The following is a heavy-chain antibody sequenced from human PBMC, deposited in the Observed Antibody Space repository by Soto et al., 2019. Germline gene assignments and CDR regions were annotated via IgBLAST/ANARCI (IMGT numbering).Heavy chain of an antibody. D-gene: IGHD2-2*01. CDR1: GGSISSYY. CDR2: IYYSGST. CDR3: ARLDIVVVPAAIWHSSGWYVVDY. J-gene: IGHJ4*02. Sequence: ETLSLTCTVSGGSISSYYWSWIRQPPGKGLEWIGYIYYSGSTNYNPSLKSRVTISVDTSKNQFSLKLSSVTAADTAVYYCARLDIVVVPAAIWHSSGWYVVDYWGQGTLVTVSS. V-gene: IGHV4-59*08.